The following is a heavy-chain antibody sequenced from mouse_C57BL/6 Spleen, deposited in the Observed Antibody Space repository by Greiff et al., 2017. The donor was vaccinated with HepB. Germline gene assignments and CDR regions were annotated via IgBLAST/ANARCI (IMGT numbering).Heavy chain of an antibody. D-gene: IGHD2-3*01. CDR3: AREDYDGSFAY. CDR2: IYPGDGDT. CDR1: GYAFSSSW. V-gene: IGHV1-82*01. J-gene: IGHJ3*01. Sequence: QVQLQQSGPELVQPGASVKISCKASGYAFSSSWLNWVKQRPGKGLEWIGRIYPGDGDTNYNGTFKGKTTLTADKSSSTAYMQLSSLTSEDSAVYFCAREDYDGSFAYWGQGTLVTVSA.